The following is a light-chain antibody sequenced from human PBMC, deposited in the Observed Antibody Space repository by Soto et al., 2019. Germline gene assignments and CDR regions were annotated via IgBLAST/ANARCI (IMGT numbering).Light chain of an antibody. CDR2: HTS. CDR1: QTIYNN. V-gene: IGKV3-15*01. Sequence: IVMTQSPDTLSVPPVARATLSCRASQTIYNNVAWYQKRPGQAPRLLIYHTSSRATGIPARFSGSGSGTEFTLTISSLQSEDFAVDYCQHYQNLWAVGQGTKVDI. CDR3: QHYQNLWA. J-gene: IGKJ1*01.